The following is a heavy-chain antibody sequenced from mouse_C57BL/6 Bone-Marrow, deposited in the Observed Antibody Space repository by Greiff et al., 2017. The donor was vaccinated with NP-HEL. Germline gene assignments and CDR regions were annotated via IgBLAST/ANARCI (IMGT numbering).Heavy chain of an antibody. J-gene: IGHJ3*01. CDR2: IDPENGDT. V-gene: IGHV14-4*01. CDR1: GFNITDDY. Sequence: EVQLQQSGAELVRPGASVKLSCTASGFNITDDYMHWVKQRHEQSLEWIGWIDPENGDTEYAPKFQGKATITADTSSNTAYLQLGSLTSEDSAVYYCTTPTTVVAYWGQGTLVTVSA. CDR3: TTPTTVVAY. D-gene: IGHD1-1*02.